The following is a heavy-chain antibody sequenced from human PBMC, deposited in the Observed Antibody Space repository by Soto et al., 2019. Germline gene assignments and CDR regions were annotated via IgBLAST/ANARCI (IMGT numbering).Heavy chain of an antibody. CDR1: GFTFSNYA. D-gene: IGHD3-9*01. CDR2: ITANGGST. Sequence: EVQLVDSGGGVVQPGGSLRLSCSASGFTFSNYAMHWVRQAPGKGLEYVSAITANGGSTSYTDSVKGRFTISRYNSKNTLFLQMARLPTEDTAIYYCAARYFSVGCNAAFDYWYPGALVTVS. CDR3: AARYFSVGCNAAFDY. V-gene: IGHV3-64D*06. J-gene: IGHJ4*02.